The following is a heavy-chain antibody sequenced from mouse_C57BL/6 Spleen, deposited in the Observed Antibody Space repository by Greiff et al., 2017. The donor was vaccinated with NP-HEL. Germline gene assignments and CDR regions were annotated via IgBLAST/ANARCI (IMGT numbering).Heavy chain of an antibody. CDR1: GFTFSDYY. CDR2: INYDGSST. V-gene: IGHV5-16*01. D-gene: IGHD2-5*01. J-gene: IGHJ4*01. CDR3: ARDRGYYSNYVDAMDY. Sequence: EVQLQESEGGLVQPGSSMKLSCTASGFTFSDYYMAWVRQVPEKGLEWVANINYDGSSTYYLDSLKSRFIISRDNAKNILYLQMSSLKSEDTATYYCARDRGYYSNYVDAMDYWGQGTSVTVSS.